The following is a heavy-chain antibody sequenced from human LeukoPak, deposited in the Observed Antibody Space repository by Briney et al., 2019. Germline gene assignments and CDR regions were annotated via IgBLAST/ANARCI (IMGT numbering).Heavy chain of an antibody. CDR3: ARQQSQIDY. V-gene: IGHV6-1*01. CDR1: GDSVSTASNA. D-gene: IGHD6-13*01. Sequence: SQTLSLTCAISGDSVSTASNAWYWIRQSPSRGLEWLGRTYYNSKWYTDYAVSVSGRTTINPDTSRNQFSLQLNSVTPEDTAVYYCARQQSQIDYWGQGTLVTVSS. CDR2: TYYNSKWYT. J-gene: IGHJ4*02.